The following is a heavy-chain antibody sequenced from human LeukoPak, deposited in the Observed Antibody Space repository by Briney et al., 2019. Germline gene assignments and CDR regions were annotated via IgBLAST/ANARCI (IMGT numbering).Heavy chain of an antibody. CDR1: GGTFSSYA. J-gene: IGHJ3*02. V-gene: IGHV1-69*13. CDR2: IIPIFGTA. D-gene: IGHD6-19*01. Sequence: SVKVSCKASGGTFSSYAISWVRQAPGQGLEWMGGIIPIFGTANYAQKFQGRVTITADESTSIAYMELSSLRSEDTAVYYCARGESSGWYSNDAFDIWGQGTMVTASS. CDR3: ARGESSGWYSNDAFDI.